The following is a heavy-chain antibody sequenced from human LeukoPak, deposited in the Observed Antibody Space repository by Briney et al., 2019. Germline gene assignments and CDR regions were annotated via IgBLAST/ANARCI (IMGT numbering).Heavy chain of an antibody. V-gene: IGHV3-23*01. J-gene: IGHJ4*02. Sequence: GGSLRLSCAASGFTFSSYAMSWVRQAPGKGLEWVSAFSGSGGSTYYADSVKGRFTISRDNSKNTLYLQMNSLRAEDTALYFCARDDRSGVVVAALGYWGQGTLVTVSS. CDR1: GFTFSSYA. CDR2: FSGSGGST. CDR3: ARDDRSGVVVAALGY. D-gene: IGHD3-22*01.